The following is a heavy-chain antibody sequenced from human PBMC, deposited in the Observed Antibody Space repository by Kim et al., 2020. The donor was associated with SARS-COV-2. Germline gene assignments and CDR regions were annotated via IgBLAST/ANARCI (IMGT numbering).Heavy chain of an antibody. V-gene: IGHV3-53*01. J-gene: IGHJ3*02. Sequence: GGSLRLSCAASGFTVSSNYMSWVRQAPGKGLEWVSVIYSGGSTYYADSVKGRFTISRDNSKNTLYLQMNSLRAEDTAVYYCARDLGGTYYYDSSGYYYPRVAAFDIWGQGTMVTVSS. CDR1: GFTVSSNY. D-gene: IGHD3-22*01. CDR3: ARDLGGTYYYDSSGYYYPRVAAFDI. CDR2: IYSGGST.